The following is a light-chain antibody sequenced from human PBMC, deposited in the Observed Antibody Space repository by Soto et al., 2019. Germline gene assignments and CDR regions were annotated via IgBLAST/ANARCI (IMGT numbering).Light chain of an antibody. CDR1: QSVGRN. V-gene: IGKV3-15*01. CDR3: QEYSKWPLFT. Sequence: EIVVTQSPGILSVSPGDRATLSCRASQSVGRNLAWYQQKPGQAPTLLIYAASTRATGLPARFSGSGSGTDCTLTISRLQSEDFAVYSCQEYSKWPLFTFGPGTRVDIK. J-gene: IGKJ3*01. CDR2: AAS.